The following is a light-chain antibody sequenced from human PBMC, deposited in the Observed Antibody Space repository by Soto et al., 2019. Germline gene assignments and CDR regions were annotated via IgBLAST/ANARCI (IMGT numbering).Light chain of an antibody. CDR1: SSDVGGYKY. CDR3: SSYTSSSTWV. V-gene: IGLV2-14*03. J-gene: IGLJ3*02. Sequence: QSALTQPASVSGSPGQSITISCTGTSSDVGGYKYVSWYQQHPGKAPKLIIYDVNIRPSGVSNRFSGSKSGNTASLTISGLQAEDEADYYCSSYTSSSTWVFGGGTKLTVL. CDR2: DVN.